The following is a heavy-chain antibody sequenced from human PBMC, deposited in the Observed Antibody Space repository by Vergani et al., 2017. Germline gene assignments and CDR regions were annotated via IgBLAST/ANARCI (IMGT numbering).Heavy chain of an antibody. Sequence: QVQVVQSGAEVKKSGASLKVSFKTSGYTFSNYYMHLVRQAPGQGLEWMGIINPSGGHTNYAQKFQGRVTMTRDTSTSTVDMELSSLRSEDTAIYYCARGDYGILTGYRYWGQGTLVTVSA. CDR3: ARGDYGILTGYRY. J-gene: IGHJ4*02. D-gene: IGHD3-9*01. V-gene: IGHV1-46*03. CDR2: INPSGGHT. CDR1: GYTFSNYY.